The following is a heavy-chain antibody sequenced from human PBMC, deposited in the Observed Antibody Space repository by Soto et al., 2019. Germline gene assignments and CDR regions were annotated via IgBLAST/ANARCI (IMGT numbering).Heavy chain of an antibody. J-gene: IGHJ4*02. CDR1: GYTFTGYY. Sequence: GASVKVSCKASGYTFTGYYMHWVRQAPGQGLEWMGWINPNSGGTNYAQKFQGRVTMTRDTSISTAYMELSRLRSDDTAVYYCARSREDDCSGHPTNSWGQGTLVTVSS. V-gene: IGHV1-2*02. CDR2: INPNSGGT. D-gene: IGHD3-22*01. CDR3: ARSREDDCSGHPTNS.